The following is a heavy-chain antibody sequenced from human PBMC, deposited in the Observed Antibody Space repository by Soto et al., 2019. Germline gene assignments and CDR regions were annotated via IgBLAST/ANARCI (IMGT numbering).Heavy chain of an antibody. CDR1: GFTFSSYA. V-gene: IGHV3-30-3*01. CDR3: ARGEGTVVTGFDY. CDR2: ISYDGSNK. Sequence: ESGGGVVQPGRSLRLSCAASGFTFSSYAMHWVRQAPGKGLEWVAVISYDGSNKYYADSVKGRFTISRDNSKNTLYLQMNSLRAEDTAVYYCARGEGTVVTGFDYWGQGTLVTVSS. J-gene: IGHJ4*02. D-gene: IGHD2-15*01.